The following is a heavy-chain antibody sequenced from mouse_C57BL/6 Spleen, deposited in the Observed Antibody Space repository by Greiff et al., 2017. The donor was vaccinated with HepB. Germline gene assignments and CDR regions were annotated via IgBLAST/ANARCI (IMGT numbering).Heavy chain of an antibody. CDR3: ARKVDGYFGY. D-gene: IGHD2-3*01. Sequence: VQLQQSGAELVKPGASVKMSCKASGYTFTSYWITWVKQRPGQGLEWIGDIYPGSGSTNYNEKFKSKATLTVDTSSSTAYMQLSSLTYEDSAVYYCARKVDGYFGYWGQCTTLTVSS. J-gene: IGHJ2*01. CDR1: GYTFTSYW. CDR2: IYPGSGST. V-gene: IGHV1-55*01.